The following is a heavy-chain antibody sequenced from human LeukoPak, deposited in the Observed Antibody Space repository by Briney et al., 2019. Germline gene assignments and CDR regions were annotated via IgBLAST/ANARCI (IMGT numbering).Heavy chain of an antibody. V-gene: IGHV3-30*03. D-gene: IGHD6-13*01. CDR3: ARRWSFDY. Sequence: GRSLRLSCAASGFTFKNYGMHWVRQAPGKGLEWVAVTSYDEVNKYYADSVKGRFTISKDNSMNTLYLQMNSLRAEDTAVYYCARRWSFDYWGQGTLVTVSS. CDR2: TSYDEVNK. CDR1: GFTFKNYG. J-gene: IGHJ4*02.